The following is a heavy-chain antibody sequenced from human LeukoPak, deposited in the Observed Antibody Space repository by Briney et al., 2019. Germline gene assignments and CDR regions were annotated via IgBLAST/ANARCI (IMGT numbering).Heavy chain of an antibody. Sequence: GGSLRLSCAASGFTFSNFAMNWVRQAPGKGLEWVTAISSSGGLTFYADSVKGRFTVSRDNSKSTLYLKMNSLRVEDTAVYYCAKVISGWYPFGDWGQGTLVTVSS. J-gene: IGHJ4*02. CDR1: GFTFSNFA. V-gene: IGHV3-23*01. CDR2: ISSSGGLT. CDR3: AKVISGWYPFGD. D-gene: IGHD6-19*01.